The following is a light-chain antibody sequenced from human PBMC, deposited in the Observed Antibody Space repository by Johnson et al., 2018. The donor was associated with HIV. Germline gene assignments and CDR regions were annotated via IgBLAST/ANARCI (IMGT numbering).Light chain of an antibody. Sequence: QSVLTQPPSVSAAPGQKVTISCSGSSSNIGNNYVSWYQQLPGTAPKLLIYENNKRPSGIPDRFSGSKSGTSATLGITGLQTGDEADYYCGTWDSSLSVLYAFETWTKVTDL. J-gene: IGLJ1*01. V-gene: IGLV1-51*02. CDR3: GTWDSSLSVLYA. CDR2: ENN. CDR1: SSNIGNNY.